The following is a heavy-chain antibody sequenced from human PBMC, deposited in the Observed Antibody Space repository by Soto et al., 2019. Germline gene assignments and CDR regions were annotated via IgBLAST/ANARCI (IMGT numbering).Heavy chain of an antibody. V-gene: IGHV1-18*04. CDR3: AGYGFTVISSGSFDY. J-gene: IGHJ4*02. D-gene: IGHD5-18*01. CDR2: IIAGKGDT. CDR1: GYTFSSYG. Sequence: VQLVQSGAEVRKPGASVKVSCKASGYTFSSYGISWVRQAPGKGLEWMGWIIAGKGDTKYAQKFQGRVSMTTDTSTSTAYMELRSLTSDDTAVYYCAGYGFTVISSGSFDYWGMGPLVTVSS.